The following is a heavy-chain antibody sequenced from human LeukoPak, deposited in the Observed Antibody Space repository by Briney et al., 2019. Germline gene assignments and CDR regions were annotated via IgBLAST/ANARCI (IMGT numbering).Heavy chain of an antibody. CDR1: GFTFSNYG. CDR3: AKDLSTVTTLAYFDY. J-gene: IGHJ4*02. CDR2: ISGSGGST. Sequence: GGSLRLSCAASGFTFSNYGMSWVRQAPGKGLEWVSSISGSGGSTYYADSVKGRFTISRDNSKNTLYLQMNSLRAEDTAVYYCAKDLSTVTTLAYFDYWGQGTLVTVSS. D-gene: IGHD4-17*01. V-gene: IGHV3-23*01.